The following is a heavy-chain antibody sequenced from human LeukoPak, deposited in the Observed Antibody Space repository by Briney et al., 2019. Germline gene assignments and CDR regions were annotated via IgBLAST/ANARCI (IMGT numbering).Heavy chain of an antibody. Sequence: SETLSLTCTVSSGSISSTYFWGWIRQSPGKELEWIGSMYYRGKTYYNPSLQSRVSISVDTSKNQFYLKLTSVTAADTAVYHCARDEYGSGSYYTAPSFDYWGQGTLVSVSS. CDR3: ARDEYGSGSYYTAPSFDY. J-gene: IGHJ4*02. CDR1: SGSISSTYF. V-gene: IGHV4-39*07. D-gene: IGHD3-10*01. CDR2: MYYRGKT.